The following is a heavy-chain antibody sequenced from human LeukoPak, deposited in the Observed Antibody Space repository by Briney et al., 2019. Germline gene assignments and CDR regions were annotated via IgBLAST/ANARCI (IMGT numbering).Heavy chain of an antibody. V-gene: IGHV3-48*03. J-gene: IGHJ6*03. Sequence: GGSLRLSCAASGFTFSSYEMNWVRQAPGKGLEWASYISSSGSTIYYADSVKGRFTISRDNAKNSLYLQMNSLRAEDTAVYYCAREHTFGGVIAPYYMDVWGKGTTVTISS. CDR1: GFTFSSYE. D-gene: IGHD3-16*02. CDR3: AREHTFGGVIAPYYMDV. CDR2: ISSSGSTI.